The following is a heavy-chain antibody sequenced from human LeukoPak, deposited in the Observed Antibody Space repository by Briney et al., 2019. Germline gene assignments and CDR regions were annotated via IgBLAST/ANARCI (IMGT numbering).Heavy chain of an antibody. CDR3: ARDLGQYYDTSDNWFDP. Sequence: GGSLRLSCAASGFTFSNYWMHWVRQAPGKGLVWVSRINSDGINTSYADSVKGRFAISRDNAKNTLDLQMNSLRAEDTAVYYCARDLGQYYDTSDNWFDPWGQGTLVTVSS. D-gene: IGHD3-22*01. V-gene: IGHV3-74*01. CDR2: INSDGINT. J-gene: IGHJ5*02. CDR1: GFTFSNYW.